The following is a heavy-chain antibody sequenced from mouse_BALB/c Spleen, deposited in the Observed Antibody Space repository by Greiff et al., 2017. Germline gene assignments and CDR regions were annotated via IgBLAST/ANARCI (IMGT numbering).Heavy chain of an antibody. J-gene: IGHJ3*01. CDR2: IYPGNGGT. D-gene: IGHD2-3*01. Sequence: LQQSGAELVRSGASVKMSCKASGYTFTSYNMHWVKQTPGQGLEWIGYIYPGNGGTNYNQKFKGKATLTADTSSSTAYMQISSLTSEDSAVYFCARGAVYDGYPFAYWGQGTLVTVSA. V-gene: IGHV1-12*01. CDR1: GYTFTSYN. CDR3: ARGAVYDGYPFAY.